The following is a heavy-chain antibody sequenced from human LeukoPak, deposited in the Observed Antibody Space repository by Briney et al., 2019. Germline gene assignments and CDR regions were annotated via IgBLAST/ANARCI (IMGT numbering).Heavy chain of an antibody. D-gene: IGHD2-15*01. CDR3: ARVVRRIANWFDP. Sequence: GASVKLSCKASGYTFTGYYMHWVRQAPGKGLEWMGWINPNSGGTNYAQKFQGRVTMTRDTSISTAYMELSRLRSDDTAVYYCARVVRRIANWFDPGGQGTLVTVPS. V-gene: IGHV1-2*02. CDR1: GYTFTGYY. CDR2: INPNSGGT. J-gene: IGHJ5*02.